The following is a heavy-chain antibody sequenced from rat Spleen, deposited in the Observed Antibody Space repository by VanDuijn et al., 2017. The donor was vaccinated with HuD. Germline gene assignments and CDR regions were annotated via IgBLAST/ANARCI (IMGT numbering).Heavy chain of an antibody. Sequence: EVQLVESGGGLVQPGRSLKLSCAASGFTFSDYGLAWGRQAPTKGLEWGATISYADTSGHSGTYYRDSVKGRFTISRDKAKSTLSLQMDSLRSEDMATYYCARMHFVYTDYFDYWGQGVMVTVSS. CDR2: ISYADTSGHSGT. CDR3: ARMHFVYTDYFDY. CDR1: GFTFSDYG. J-gene: IGHJ2*01. V-gene: IGHV5-29*01. D-gene: IGHD1-6*01.